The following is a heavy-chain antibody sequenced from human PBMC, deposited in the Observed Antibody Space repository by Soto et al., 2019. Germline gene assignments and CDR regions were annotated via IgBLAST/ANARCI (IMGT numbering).Heavy chain of an antibody. CDR1: GYTFTNHG. CDR2: INPYNANT. CDR3: ARDRAAGIWGEAFDI. V-gene: IGHV1-18*04. Sequence: QVQLVQSGTEVKKPGASVKVSCKTSGYTFTNHGINWVRQAPGQGLEWMAWINPYNANTNYAQKLQGRVTMTTDTSTTTADMDLCSLTSDDTAVDSCARDRAAGIWGEAFDIWGQGTVVTVSS. D-gene: IGHD3-16*01. J-gene: IGHJ3*02.